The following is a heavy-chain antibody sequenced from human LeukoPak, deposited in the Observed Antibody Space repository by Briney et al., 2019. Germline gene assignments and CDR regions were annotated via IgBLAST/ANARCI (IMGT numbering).Heavy chain of an antibody. Sequence: GGSLRLSCAASGFTVSSNYMSWVRQAPGKGLEWVSVMYSGGGTYYADSVKGRFTISRDNSKNTLYLQMNSLRAEDTAVYYCARGALSESYPYYFDYWGQGTLVTVSS. CDR2: MYSGGGT. J-gene: IGHJ4*02. CDR3: ARGALSESYPYYFDY. CDR1: GFTVSSNY. D-gene: IGHD1-26*01. V-gene: IGHV3-53*01.